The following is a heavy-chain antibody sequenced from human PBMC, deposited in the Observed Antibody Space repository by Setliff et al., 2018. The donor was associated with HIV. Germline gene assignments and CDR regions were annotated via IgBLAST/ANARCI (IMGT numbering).Heavy chain of an antibody. D-gene: IGHD2-2*01. CDR1: GYTFGYNY. CDR2: FDPEDGET. CDR3: AIDMVGGWLRPMPDF. Sequence: ASVKVSCKTSGYTFGYNYIHWVRQAPGQGLEWMGYFDPEDGETVYALKFQGRVTMTEDTSTDTAYMELSGLRSEDTAVYYCAIDMVGGWLRPMPDFWGQGALVTVSS. J-gene: IGHJ4*02. V-gene: IGHV1-24*01.